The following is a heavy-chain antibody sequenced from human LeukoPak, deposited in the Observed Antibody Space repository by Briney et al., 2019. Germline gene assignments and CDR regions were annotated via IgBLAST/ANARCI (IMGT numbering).Heavy chain of an antibody. CDR2: IIPILGIA. Sequence: ASVKVSCXASGGTFSSYTISWVRQAPGQGLAWMGRIIPILGIANYAQKFQGRVTITADKSTSTAYMELSSLRSEDTAVYYCAREGYYDSRARADWFDPWGQGTLVTVSS. J-gene: IGHJ5*02. V-gene: IGHV1-69*04. CDR3: AREGYYDSRARADWFDP. CDR1: GGTFSSYT. D-gene: IGHD3-22*01.